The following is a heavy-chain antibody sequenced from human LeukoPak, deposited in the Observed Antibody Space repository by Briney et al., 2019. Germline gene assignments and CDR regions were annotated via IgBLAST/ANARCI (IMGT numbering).Heavy chain of an antibody. D-gene: IGHD3-16*01. V-gene: IGHV3-23*01. Sequence: GASLRLSCAASGFTFSSYAMSWVRQAPGKGLEWVSAITGSGGSTYYADSVKGRFTISRDNAKNSLYLQMNSLRAEDTAVYYCARDLRGQPYDYWGQGTLVTVSS. CDR2: ITGSGGST. CDR1: GFTFSSYA. CDR3: ARDLRGQPYDY. J-gene: IGHJ4*02.